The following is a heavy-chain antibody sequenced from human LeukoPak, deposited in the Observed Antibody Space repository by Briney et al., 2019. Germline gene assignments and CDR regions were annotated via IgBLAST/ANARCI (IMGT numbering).Heavy chain of an antibody. D-gene: IGHD6-19*01. CDR1: GGSISSYY. V-gene: IGHV4-4*07. CDR2: IYTSGST. J-gene: IGHJ4*02. Sequence: SETLSLTCTVSGGSISSYYWSWIRQPAGRGLEWIGRIYTSGSTNYNPSLKSRVTMSVDTSKNQFSLKLSSVTAADTAVYYCARSRYSSGWYDFDYWGQGTLVTVSS. CDR3: ARSRYSSGWYDFDY.